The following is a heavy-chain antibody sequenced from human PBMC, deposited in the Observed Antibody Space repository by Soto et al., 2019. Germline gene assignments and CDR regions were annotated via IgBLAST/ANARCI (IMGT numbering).Heavy chain of an antibody. CDR2: ISGSGIST. J-gene: IGHJ5*02. CDR3: AKETISTSCCNWFDP. D-gene: IGHD2-2*01. Sequence: ELQLLESGGGLVQPGGSLRLSCAASGFIFSSYAMSWVRQAPGKGLEWVSAISGSGISTYYADSVKGRFTISRDNSKNTLYLQMNSLRAEDTAVYYCAKETISTSCCNWFDPWGQGTLVIVSS. CDR1: GFIFSSYA. V-gene: IGHV3-23*01.